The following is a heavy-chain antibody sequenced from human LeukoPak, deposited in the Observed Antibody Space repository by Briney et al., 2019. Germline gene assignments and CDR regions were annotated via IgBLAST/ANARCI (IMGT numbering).Heavy chain of an antibody. CDR2: ISSSSSYI. Sequence: GGSLRLSCAASGFTFSSYSMNWVRQAPGKGLEWVSSISSSSSYIYYADSVKGRFTISRDNAKNSLYLQMNSLRAEDTAVYYCAREGSSSWYRGRLDYWGQGTLVTVSS. CDR3: AREGSSSWYRGRLDY. V-gene: IGHV3-21*01. J-gene: IGHJ4*02. CDR1: GFTFSSYS. D-gene: IGHD6-13*01.